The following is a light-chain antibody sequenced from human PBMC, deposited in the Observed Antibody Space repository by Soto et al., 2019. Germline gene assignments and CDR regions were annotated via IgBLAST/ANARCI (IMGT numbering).Light chain of an antibody. J-gene: IGLJ1*01. CDR3: SSYTPSNTRQIV. CDR2: DVS. Sequence: ALTQPAPLSGAPGPAIPLPRTGNSSDGGVYNYVSWYQQHPGKAPKFMIYDVSNRPSGVSNRFSGSKSGNTASLTISGLQAEDEADYYCSSYTPSNTRQIVFGTGTKVTV. V-gene: IGLV2-14*01. CDR1: SSDGGVYNY.